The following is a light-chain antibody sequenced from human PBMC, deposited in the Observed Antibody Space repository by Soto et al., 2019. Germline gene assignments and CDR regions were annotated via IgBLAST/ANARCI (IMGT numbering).Light chain of an antibody. J-gene: IGLJ2*01. CDR1: TGAVTSNHH. CDR3: FLSYNAARV. CDR2: DTS. V-gene: IGLV7-46*01. Sequence: QAVVTQEPSLTVSPGGTVTLTCGSSTGAVTSNHHPYWFQQKAGQAPRTLMYDTSNKHSWTPARYSGSLLGDKAALTLSGAEAEDEAHYCCFLSYNAARVFGGGTKLTVL.